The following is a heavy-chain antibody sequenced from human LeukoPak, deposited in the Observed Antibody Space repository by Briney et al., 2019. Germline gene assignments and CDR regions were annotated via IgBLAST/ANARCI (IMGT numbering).Heavy chain of an antibody. J-gene: IGHJ4*02. CDR1: GGSISGYY. CDR2: FFYTGST. D-gene: IGHD3-10*01. CDR3: AVTMVRGAGPYYFDY. Sequence: LETLSLTCTVSGGSISGYYWSWIRQPPGKALEWIGYFFYTGSTNYNPSLKSRVTMSVDTSKNQFSLKLSSVTAADTAVYYCAVTMVRGAGPYYFDYWGQGTLVTVSS. V-gene: IGHV4-59*03.